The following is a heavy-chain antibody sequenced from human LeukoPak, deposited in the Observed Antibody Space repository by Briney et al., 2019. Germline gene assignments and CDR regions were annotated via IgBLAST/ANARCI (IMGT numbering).Heavy chain of an antibody. D-gene: IGHD6-19*01. J-gene: IGHJ5*02. Sequence: PGGSLRLSCAASGFTLDDYTMHWVRQAPGKGLEWVSLISWDGVTTYYGDSVKGRFTISRDNSKNSLYLQMNSLRTEDTALYYCAKALSPSSSGWYGWFDPWGQGTLVTVSS. CDR2: ISWDGVTT. CDR3: AKALSPSSSGWYGWFDP. CDR1: GFTLDDYT. V-gene: IGHV3-43*01.